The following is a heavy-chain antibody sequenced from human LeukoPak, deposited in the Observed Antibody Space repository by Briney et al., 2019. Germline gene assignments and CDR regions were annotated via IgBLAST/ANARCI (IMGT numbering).Heavy chain of an antibody. CDR3: AREGYYYDSSGYYQNLYYFDY. V-gene: IGHV3-11*06. D-gene: IGHD3-22*01. J-gene: IGHJ4*02. CDR2: ISSSSSYT. Sequence: GGSLRLSCAASGFTFSDYYMSWIRQAPGKGLEWVSYISSSSSYTNYADSVKGRFTISRDNAKNSLYLQMNSLRAEDTAVYYCAREGYYYDSSGYYQNLYYFDYWGQGTLVIVSS. CDR1: GFTFSDYY.